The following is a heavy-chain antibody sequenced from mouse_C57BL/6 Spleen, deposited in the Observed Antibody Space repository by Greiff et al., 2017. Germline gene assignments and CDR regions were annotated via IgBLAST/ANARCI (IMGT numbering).Heavy chain of an antibody. J-gene: IGHJ3*01. V-gene: IGHV5-16*01. CDR3: AKAGDYYGSSPWFAY. Sequence: EVKLVESEGGLVQPGSSMKLSCTASGFTFSDYYMAWVRQVPEKGLEWVANINYDGSSTYYLDSLKSRFIISRDKAQNILYLQMSSLKSEDTATYYCAKAGDYYGSSPWFAYWGQGTLVTVSA. D-gene: IGHD1-1*01. CDR2: INYDGSST. CDR1: GFTFSDYY.